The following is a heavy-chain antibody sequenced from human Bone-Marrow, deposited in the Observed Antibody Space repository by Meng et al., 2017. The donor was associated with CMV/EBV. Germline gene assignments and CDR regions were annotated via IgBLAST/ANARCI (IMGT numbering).Heavy chain of an antibody. Sequence: SVKVSCKASGGPFSSYAISWVRQAPGQGLEWMGGIIPIFGTANYAQKFQGRVTITTDESTSTAYMELSSLRSEDTAVYYCARGMGPLVLCRRCFYGMDVWGQGTTVTVSS. CDR2: IIPIFGTA. CDR3: ARGMGPLVLCRRCFYGMDV. J-gene: IGHJ6*02. V-gene: IGHV1-69*05. CDR1: GGPFSSYA. D-gene: IGHD3-10*01.